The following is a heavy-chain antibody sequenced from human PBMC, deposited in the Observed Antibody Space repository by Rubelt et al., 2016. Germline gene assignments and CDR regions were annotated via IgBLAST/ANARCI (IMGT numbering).Heavy chain of an antibody. CDR1: GFTFSSYD. J-gene: IGHJ4*02. D-gene: IGHD1-1*01. CDR3: ARDRGYGDYVDH. CDR2: VNQDRSGK. V-gene: IGHV3-7*01. Sequence: EVQLLESGGGLVQPGGSLRLSCAASGFTFSSYDMNWVRQAPGKGLAWVATVNQDRSGKYHVDSVGGRFNIASENAKNSLYLQMNSLRAEDTAVYYCARDRGYGDYVDHGGQGTLVTVSS.